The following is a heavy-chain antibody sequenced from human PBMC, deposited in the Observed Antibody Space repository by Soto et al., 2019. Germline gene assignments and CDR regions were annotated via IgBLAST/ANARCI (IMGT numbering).Heavy chain of an antibody. V-gene: IGHV2-5*01. Sequence: QITLKESGPTVVTPTQNLTLTCTVSGFTLTRSGVGVAWIRQPPGRALEWLGIIYWNDNKNYSPSLRGRIRISKDNPKKQVVLTMSNMDPVDTATYFCAPSRGTVWLGELLSETVEYWGRGTLVTVSA. CDR2: IYWNDNK. CDR1: GFTLTRSGVG. CDR3: APSRGTVWLGELLSETVEY. J-gene: IGHJ4*01. D-gene: IGHD3-10*01.